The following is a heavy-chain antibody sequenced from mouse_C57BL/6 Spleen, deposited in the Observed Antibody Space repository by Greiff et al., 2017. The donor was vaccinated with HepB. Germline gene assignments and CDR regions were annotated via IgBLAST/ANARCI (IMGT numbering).Heavy chain of an antibody. D-gene: IGHD2-3*01. J-gene: IGHJ4*01. V-gene: IGHV1-52*01. CDR2: IDPSDSET. CDR1: GYTFTSYW. CDR3: ARSYDGYLYAMDY. Sequence: VQLQQPGAELVRPGSSVKLSCKASGYTFTSYWMHWVKQRPIQGLEWIGNIDPSDSETHYNQKFKDKATLTVDKSSSTAYMQLSSLTSEDSAVYYCARSYDGYLYAMDYWGQGTSVTVSS.